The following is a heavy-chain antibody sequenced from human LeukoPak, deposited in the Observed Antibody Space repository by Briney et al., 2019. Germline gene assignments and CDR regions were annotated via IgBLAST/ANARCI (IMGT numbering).Heavy chain of an antibody. J-gene: IGHJ4*02. Sequence: GASVKVSCKASGYTFTGYYMHWVRQAPGQGREWMGWINPNSGGTNYAQKFQGRATMTRDTSISTAYMELSRLRSDDTAVYYCARDFYYGSGSIDYWGQGTLVTVSS. CDR2: INPNSGGT. CDR1: GYTFTGYY. V-gene: IGHV1-2*02. D-gene: IGHD3-10*01. CDR3: ARDFYYGSGSIDY.